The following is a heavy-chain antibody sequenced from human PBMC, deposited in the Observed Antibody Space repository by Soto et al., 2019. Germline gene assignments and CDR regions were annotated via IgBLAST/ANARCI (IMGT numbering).Heavy chain of an antibody. J-gene: IGHJ4*02. CDR2: IYYSGST. Sequence: QLLESGPGLVKPSETLSLTCTVSGGSISSSSYYWGWIRQPPGKGLEWIGSIYYSGSTYYNPSLKSRVTISVDTSKNQFSLKLSSVTAADTAVYYCARKGGGSGWYLEDWGQGTLVTVSS. D-gene: IGHD6-19*01. V-gene: IGHV4-39*01. CDR1: GGSISSSSYY. CDR3: ARKGGGSGWYLED.